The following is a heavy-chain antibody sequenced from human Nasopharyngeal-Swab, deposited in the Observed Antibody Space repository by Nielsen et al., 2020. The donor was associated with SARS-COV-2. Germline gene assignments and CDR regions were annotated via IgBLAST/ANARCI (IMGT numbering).Heavy chain of an antibody. CDR2: INHSGST. Sequence: SCAVYGGSFSGYYWSWIRQPPGKGLEWIGEINHSGSTNYNPSLKSRVTISVDTSKNQFSLKLSSVTAADTAVYYCARVNWASCHDYWGQGTLVTVSS. CDR3: ARVNWASCHDY. D-gene: IGHD2-2*01. CDR1: GGSFSGYY. J-gene: IGHJ4*02. V-gene: IGHV4-34*01.